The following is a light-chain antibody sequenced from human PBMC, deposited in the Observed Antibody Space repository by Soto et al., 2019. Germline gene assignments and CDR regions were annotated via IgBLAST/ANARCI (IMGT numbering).Light chain of an antibody. Sequence: IAMPQSPFTMSVSPGERSTLSCMASQSVSSSLAWYQQKPGQAPRLLIYGASNRATGIPDRFSGSGSGTDFTLTISRLDLEDSAFYYCQQYVTSSWTFGQGTKVDIK. J-gene: IGKJ1*01. CDR3: QQYVTSSWT. CDR2: GAS. V-gene: IGKV3-20*01. CDR1: QSVSSS.